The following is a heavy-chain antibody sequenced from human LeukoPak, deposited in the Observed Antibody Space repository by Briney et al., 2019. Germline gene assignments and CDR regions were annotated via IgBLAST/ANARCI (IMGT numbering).Heavy chain of an antibody. CDR2: ISAYNGNT. CDR1: GYTFTSYG. V-gene: IGHV1-18*01. CDR3: ATSNEEGGDYGQVEVEAFDI. D-gene: IGHD4-17*01. J-gene: IGHJ3*02. Sequence: ASVKVSCKASGYTFTSYGISWVRQAPGQGLEWMGWISAYNGNTNYAQKLQGRVTMTTDTSTSTAYMELRSLRSDDTAVYYCATSNEEGGDYGQVEVEAFDIWGQGTMVTVSS.